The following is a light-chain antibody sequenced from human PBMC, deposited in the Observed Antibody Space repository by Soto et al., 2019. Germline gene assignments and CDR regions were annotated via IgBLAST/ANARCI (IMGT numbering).Light chain of an antibody. Sequence: EIVMTQAPATLSVSPGERATLSCRASQSVSSSLAWYQQKPGQAPRLLIYGASTRATGIPARFSGSGSGTEFTLTISSLQSEDFAVYYCLQYNNWPWTFGQGTKVEIK. J-gene: IGKJ1*01. CDR1: QSVSSS. CDR2: GAS. V-gene: IGKV3-15*01. CDR3: LQYNNWPWT.